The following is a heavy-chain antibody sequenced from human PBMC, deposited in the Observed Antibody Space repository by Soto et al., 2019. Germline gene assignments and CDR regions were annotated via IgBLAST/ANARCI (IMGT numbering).Heavy chain of an antibody. CDR2: IYYSGST. CDR1: GGSISGGGYY. D-gene: IGHD6-6*01. V-gene: IGHV4-31*03. J-gene: IGHJ6*02. CDR3: ARAPSVLYGMDV. Sequence: PSETLSLTCTVSGGSISGGGYYWSWIRQHPGKGLEWIGYIYYSGSTYYNPSLKSRVTISVDTSKNQFSLKLSSVTAADTAVYYCARAPSVLYGMDVWGQGTTVTVSS.